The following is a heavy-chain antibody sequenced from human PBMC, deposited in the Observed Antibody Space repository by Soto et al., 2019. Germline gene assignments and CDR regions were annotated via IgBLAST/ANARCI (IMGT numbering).Heavy chain of an antibody. CDR3: AWCRGDGYYNF. Sequence: QVQLVESGGGLVKPGGSLRLSCAASGFTLSDYYMTWIRQAPGKGLEWVSDISISGTTIHYADSVRGRCTISRDNAKNSLWPKINTMRAGATAEYYCAWCRGDGYYNFRGQGTLVTFSS. J-gene: IGHJ4*02. D-gene: IGHD3-9*01. CDR1: GFTLSDYY. V-gene: IGHV3-11*01. CDR2: ISISGTTI.